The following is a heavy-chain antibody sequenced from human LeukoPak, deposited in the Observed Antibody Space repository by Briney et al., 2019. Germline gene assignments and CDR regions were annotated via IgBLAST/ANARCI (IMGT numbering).Heavy chain of an antibody. CDR2: IKSDGST. CDR3: ARAPSEIGGYYPEYFRH. V-gene: IGHV3-74*01. Sequence: PGGSLRLSCAAPGFTFSSYWMPWVRQAPGKGLVWVSRIKSDGSTNYADSVKGRFTISRDKAKNTLSLQMNSLRAEDTGVYYCARAPSEIGGYYPEYFRHWGQGTLVTVSS. D-gene: IGHD3-22*01. J-gene: IGHJ1*01. CDR1: GFTFSSYW.